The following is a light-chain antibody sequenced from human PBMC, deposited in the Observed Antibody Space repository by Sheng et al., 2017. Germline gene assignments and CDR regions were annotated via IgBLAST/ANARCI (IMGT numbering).Light chain of an antibody. CDR2: GAS. J-gene: IGKJ2*03. Sequence: EIVLTQSPGTLSLSPGERATLSCRASQSVSSNYLAWYQQKSGQAPRLLIYGASSRATGIPDRFSGIGSGTDFTLTISRLELEDFAVYYCQQYGSSPPYSFGQGTKVEIK. V-gene: IGKV3-20*01. CDR3: QQYGSSPPYS. CDR1: QSVSSNY.